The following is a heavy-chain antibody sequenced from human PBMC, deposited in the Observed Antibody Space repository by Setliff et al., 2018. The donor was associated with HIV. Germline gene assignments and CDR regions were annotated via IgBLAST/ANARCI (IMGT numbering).Heavy chain of an antibody. J-gene: IGHJ3*02. Sequence: LGESLKISCKGSGYSFTSYWIGWVRQMPGKGLEWMGIIYPGDSDTRYSPSFQGQVTISADKSISTAYLQWSSLKASDTAMYYCARRRNDYYDSSGYHYGDAFDIWGQGTMVTVSS. CDR2: IYPGDSDT. CDR3: ARRRNDYYDSSGYHYGDAFDI. CDR1: GYSFTSYW. D-gene: IGHD3-22*01. V-gene: IGHV5-51*01.